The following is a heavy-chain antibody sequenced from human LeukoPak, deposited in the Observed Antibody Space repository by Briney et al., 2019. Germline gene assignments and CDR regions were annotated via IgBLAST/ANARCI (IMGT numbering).Heavy chain of an antibody. J-gene: IGHJ3*02. V-gene: IGHV4-59*01. Sequence: KPSETLSLTCTVSGGSISSYYRSWIRQPPGKGLEWIGYIYYSGSTNYNPSLKSRVTISVDTSKNQFSLKLSSVTAADTAVYYCARENGFDAFDIWGQGTMVTVSS. CDR3: ARENGFDAFDI. CDR1: GGSISSYY. CDR2: IYYSGST.